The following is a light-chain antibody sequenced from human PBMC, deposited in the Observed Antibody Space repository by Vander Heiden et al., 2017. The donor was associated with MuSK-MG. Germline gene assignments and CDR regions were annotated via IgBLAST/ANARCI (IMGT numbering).Light chain of an antibody. CDR1: QSFSSRN. V-gene: IGKV3-20*01. CDR2: GAS. J-gene: IGKJ3*01. CDR3: HQYANLPFT. Sequence: EIVLTQSPGTLSLSPGERATLSCRASQSFSSRNLAWFQHKRGQAPRLLIYGASSRATGIPDRFSGSGSGTDFTLTISRLEPDDFAVYYCHQYANLPFTFGHGTKVDIK.